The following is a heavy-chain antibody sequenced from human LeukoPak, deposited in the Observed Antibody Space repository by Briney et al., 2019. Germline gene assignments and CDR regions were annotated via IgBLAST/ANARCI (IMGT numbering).Heavy chain of an antibody. CDR2: ISYDGSNK. Sequence: PGRSLRLSCAASGFTFSSYGMHWVRQAPGKGLEWVAVISYDGSNKYYADSVKGRFTISRDNSKNTLYLQMNSLRAEDTAVYYCARGGYDSGSYYKGPLYYFDYWGQGTLVTVSS. CDR3: ARGGYDSGSYYKGPLYYFDY. J-gene: IGHJ4*02. D-gene: IGHD3-10*01. CDR1: GFTFSSYG. V-gene: IGHV3-30*03.